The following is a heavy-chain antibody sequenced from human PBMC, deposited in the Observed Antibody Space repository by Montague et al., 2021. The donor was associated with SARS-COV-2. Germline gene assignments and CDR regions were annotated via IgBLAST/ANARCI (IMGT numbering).Heavy chain of an antibody. V-gene: IGHV3-23*03. CDR1: GFTFNSYA. J-gene: IGHJ4*02. Sequence: SLRLSCAASGFTFNSYAMSLVRQAPGKGLEWVSIIYSGGSSTYYADSVKGRFTISRDNSKNTLYLKMNSRIAEDKAVYYCAKTHRYYNRNFDYWGQGTLDPVSS. CDR3: AKTHRYYNRNFDY. D-gene: IGHD3-22*01. CDR2: IYSGGSST.